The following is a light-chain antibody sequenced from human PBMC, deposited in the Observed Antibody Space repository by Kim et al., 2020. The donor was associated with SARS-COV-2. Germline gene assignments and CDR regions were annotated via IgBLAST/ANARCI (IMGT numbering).Light chain of an antibody. CDR1: NFGSKN. CDR3: QVWDSSTGV. Sequence: SVALGQTARITCGGNNFGSKNVRWYQQKPGQAPVLVIYRDSNRPSGIPERFSGSNSGNTATLTISRAQAGDEADYYCQVWDSSTGVFGGGTKVTVL. CDR2: RDS. J-gene: IGLJ3*02. V-gene: IGLV3-9*01.